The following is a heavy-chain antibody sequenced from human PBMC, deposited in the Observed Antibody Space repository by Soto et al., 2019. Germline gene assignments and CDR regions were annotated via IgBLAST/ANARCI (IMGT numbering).Heavy chain of an antibody. J-gene: IGHJ4*02. D-gene: IGHD6-19*01. V-gene: IGHV3-7*05. Sequence: EVQLVESGGDLVQPGGSLRLSCAASGFTFSNYWMTWVRQAPGKGLEWVASIKEDGGDPYYVDSVKGRFIISRDNAKNSLYLQMNSVRAEDTAVYYCARDQWRLFDYWGQGILVTVSS. CDR1: GFTFSNYW. CDR3: ARDQWRLFDY. CDR2: IKEDGGDP.